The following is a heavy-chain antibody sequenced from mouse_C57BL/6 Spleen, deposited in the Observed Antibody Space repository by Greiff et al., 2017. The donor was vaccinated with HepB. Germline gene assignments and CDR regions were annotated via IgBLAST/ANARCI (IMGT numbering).Heavy chain of an antibody. J-gene: IGHJ1*03. Sequence: QVQLQQPGAELVKPGASVKMSCKASGYTFTSYWITWVKQRPGQGLEWIGDIYPGSGSTNYNEKFKSKATLTVDTSSSTAYMQLSSLTSEDSAVYYCARWVYDGYYVRNWYFDVWGTGTTVTVSS. CDR3: ARWVYDGYYVRNWYFDV. CDR1: GYTFTSYW. D-gene: IGHD2-3*01. V-gene: IGHV1-55*01. CDR2: IYPGSGST.